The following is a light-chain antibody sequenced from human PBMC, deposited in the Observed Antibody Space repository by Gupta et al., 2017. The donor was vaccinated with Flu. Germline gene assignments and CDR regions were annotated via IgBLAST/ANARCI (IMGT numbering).Light chain of an antibody. CDR2: SND. CDR3: AAWDDSLSGPWV. CDR1: SANIGSNT. Sequence: SCSGGSANIGSNTVHWYQHLPGAAPNLLIHSNDYRPSGVPDRFSGSKSGTSASLTISGLQSQDEGDYYCAAWDDSLSGPWVFGGGTRLTVL. V-gene: IGLV1-44*01. J-gene: IGLJ3*02.